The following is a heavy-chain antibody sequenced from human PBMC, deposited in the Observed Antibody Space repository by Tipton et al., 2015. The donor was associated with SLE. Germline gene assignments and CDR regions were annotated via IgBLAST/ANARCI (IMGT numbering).Heavy chain of an antibody. CDR1: GGSFSGYY. CDR2: INHSGST. V-gene: IGHV4-34*01. Sequence: LRLSCAVYGGSFSGYYWSWIRQPPGKGLEWIGEINHSGSTNYNPSLKSRVTISVDTSKNQFSLKLSSVTAADTAVYYCARGVFVVVVAATSYNFFLAAWAQGTTVTVSS. D-gene: IGHD2-15*01. J-gene: IGHJ6*02. CDR3: ARGVFVVVVAATSYNFFLAA.